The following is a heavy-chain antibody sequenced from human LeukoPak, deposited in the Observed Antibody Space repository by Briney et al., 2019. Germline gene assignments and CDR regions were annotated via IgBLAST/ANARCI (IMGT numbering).Heavy chain of an antibody. CDR2: ISGSGSGT. V-gene: IGHV3-23*01. CDR1: GFTFSSYA. CDR3: AKLAAETTLPYYYYGMDV. J-gene: IGHJ6*02. D-gene: IGHD6-13*01. Sequence: GGSLRPSCAASGFTFSSYAMTWVRQAPGKGLEWVSGISGSGSGTYHADSVKDRFTISRDNSKNTLYLQMNSLRAEDTAVYYCAKLAAETTLPYYYYGMDVWGQGTTVTVSS.